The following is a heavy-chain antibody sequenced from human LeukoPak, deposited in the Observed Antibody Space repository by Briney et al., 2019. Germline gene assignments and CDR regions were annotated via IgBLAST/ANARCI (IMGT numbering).Heavy chain of an antibody. CDR3: AKVFSVVVVAANFDY. D-gene: IGHD2-15*01. CDR2: INHSGST. V-gene: IGHV4-34*01. J-gene: IGHJ4*02. CDR1: GGSFSGYY. Sequence: PSETLSLTCAVYGGSFSGYYWSWIRQPPGKGLEWIGEINHSGSTNYNPSLKSRVTISVDTSKNQFSLKLSSVTAADTAVYYCAKVFSVVVVAANFDYWGQGTLVTVSS.